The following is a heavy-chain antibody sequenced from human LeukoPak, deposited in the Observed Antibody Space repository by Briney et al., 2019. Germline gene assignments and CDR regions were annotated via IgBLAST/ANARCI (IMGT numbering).Heavy chain of an antibody. V-gene: IGHV3-48*01. Sequence: GGSLTLSCAASGFTFITHTMDWILRAPAKRVECAVYIVSTSIIIYYAHSLEGRFTISRDNSKNSLYLQMSCVSVADTAVYYCAGGRFYDSTGSYGLWGQGTLVTVSS. CDR2: IVSTSIII. CDR3: AGGRFYDSTGSYGL. J-gene: IGHJ4*02. D-gene: IGHD3-22*01. CDR1: GFTFITHT.